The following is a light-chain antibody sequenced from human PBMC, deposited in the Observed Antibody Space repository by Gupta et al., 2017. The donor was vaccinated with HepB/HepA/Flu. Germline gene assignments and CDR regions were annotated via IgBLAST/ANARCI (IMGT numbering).Light chain of an antibody. CDR3: QQYGGSLFT. CDR2: AAS. CDR1: QSVSSRY. V-gene: IGKV3-20*01. Sequence: VFTQSRGTLPLSQGERATLSSSASQSVSSRYVAWYQQKPGQAPRRLIYAASSRATGIPDRFSGSGSGTDFTLTISRLEPEDLAVYYCQQYGGSLFTFGPGTKVEIK. J-gene: IGKJ3*01.